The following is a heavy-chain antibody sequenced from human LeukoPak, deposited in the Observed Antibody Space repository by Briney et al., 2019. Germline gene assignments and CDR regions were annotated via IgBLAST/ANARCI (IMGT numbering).Heavy chain of an antibody. D-gene: IGHD2-21*02. J-gene: IGHJ4*02. V-gene: IGHV4-34*01. CDR3: ARHYCGGDCYRLDY. CDR2: INHSGST. Sequence: SETLSLTCAVYGGSFSGYYWSWIRQPPGKGLEWIGEINHSGSTNYNPSLKSRVTISVDTSKNQFPLKLSSVTAADTAVYYCARHYCGGDCYRLDYWGQGTLVTVSS. CDR1: GGSFSGYY.